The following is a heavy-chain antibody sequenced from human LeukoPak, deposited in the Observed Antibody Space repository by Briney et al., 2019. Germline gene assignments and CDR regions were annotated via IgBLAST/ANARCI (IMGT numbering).Heavy chain of an antibody. J-gene: IGHJ4*02. CDR1: GGSISSYY. CDR2: IFYTGRT. Sequence: KPSETLSLTCTVSGGSISSYYWNWIRQPPGKGLEWIGNIFYTGRTNYNPSLKSRVAMSVDTSKNQFSLKLSSVSAADTAVYYCARTSPAYCGGDCYGFDYWGQGTLVTVSS. D-gene: IGHD2-21*01. CDR3: ARTSPAYCGGDCYGFDY. V-gene: IGHV4-59*01.